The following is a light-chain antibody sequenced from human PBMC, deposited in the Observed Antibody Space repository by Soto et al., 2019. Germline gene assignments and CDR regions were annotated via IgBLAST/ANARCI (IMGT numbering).Light chain of an antibody. CDR3: QQSYTTPRT. CDR2: AAS. V-gene: IGKV1-39*01. J-gene: IGKJ1*01. CDR1: QTIIGY. Sequence: DIQMTQSPSSLSASIGDSVTITCRASQTIIGYLNWYQQKPGKAHRLLINAASNLQSGVPSRFRGSGSETDFTLTITSLQPEDFATYYCQQSYTTPRTFGQGTKVEIQ.